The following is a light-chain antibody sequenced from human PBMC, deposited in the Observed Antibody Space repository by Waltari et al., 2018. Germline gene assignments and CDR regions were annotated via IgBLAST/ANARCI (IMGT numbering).Light chain of an antibody. Sequence: DIVMTQFPDSLAVSLGERAHINCKSSQSVLYSSNNKNYLAWYQQKPGQPPKLLIYWASTRESGVPDRFSGSGSGTDFTLTISSLQAEDVAVYYCQQYYSTPRTFGQGTKLEIK. CDR1: QSVLYSSNNKNY. J-gene: IGKJ2*01. CDR2: WAS. CDR3: QQYYSTPRT. V-gene: IGKV4-1*01.